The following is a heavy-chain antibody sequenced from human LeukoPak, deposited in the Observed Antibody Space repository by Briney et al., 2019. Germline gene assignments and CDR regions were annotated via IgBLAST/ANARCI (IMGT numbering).Heavy chain of an antibody. Sequence: GGSLRLSCAASGFTFSSYAMSWVRQAPGKGLEWVSSIGGSGSGYSTYYADSVKGRFTISRDTSKNTLYLQMNSLRAEDTAVYYCAKDLVAVAGTGFDYWGQGTLVTVSS. CDR1: GFTFSSYA. D-gene: IGHD6-19*01. CDR2: IGGSGSGYST. CDR3: AKDLVAVAGTGFDY. J-gene: IGHJ4*02. V-gene: IGHV3-23*01.